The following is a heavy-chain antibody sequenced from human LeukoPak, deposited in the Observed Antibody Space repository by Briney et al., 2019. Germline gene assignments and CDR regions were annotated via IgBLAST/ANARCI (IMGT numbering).Heavy chain of an antibody. J-gene: IGHJ5*02. D-gene: IGHD3-22*01. CDR2: MWYDGSNR. CDR3: ASRPPHYDSSGYLT. CDR1: GLTFISYV. Sequence: GGSLRLSRVSSGLTFISYVMHWVRQAAGKGLAWVGVMWYDGSNRYYADSVKGRVTISRDNSKNTLYLRMNSLRAEDTAVYYCASRPPHYDSSGYLTWGQGTLVTVSS. V-gene: IGHV3-33*01.